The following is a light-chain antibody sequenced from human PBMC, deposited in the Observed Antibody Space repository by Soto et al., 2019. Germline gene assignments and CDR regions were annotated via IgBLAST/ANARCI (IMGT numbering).Light chain of an antibody. CDR1: QNIVNN. Sequence: EIVMTQSPATLSVSPGERVTLSCRASQNIVNNLAWYQQKPGQGPWLLIYGASTRATGVPARFSGSGSGTEFTLTISSLQSEVFALYYCQQYYSWPLTFGPGTKLDVK. CDR2: GAS. J-gene: IGKJ3*01. CDR3: QQYYSWPLT. V-gene: IGKV3-15*01.